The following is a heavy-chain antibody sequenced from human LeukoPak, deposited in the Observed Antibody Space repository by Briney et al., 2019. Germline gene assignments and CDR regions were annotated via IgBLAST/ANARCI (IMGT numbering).Heavy chain of an antibody. D-gene: IGHD6-19*01. CDR3: TRAVAGHPD. CDR2: INHSGYT. Sequence: SETLSLTCTVSGVPFSNYYWSWVRQSPRQGLEWIGEINHSGYTNYNPSLKSRVTMSIDTSKNQFSLKLTSVTAADAGVYYCTRAVAGHPDWGQGTLATVSS. J-gene: IGHJ4*02. CDR1: GVPFSNYY. V-gene: IGHV4-34*01.